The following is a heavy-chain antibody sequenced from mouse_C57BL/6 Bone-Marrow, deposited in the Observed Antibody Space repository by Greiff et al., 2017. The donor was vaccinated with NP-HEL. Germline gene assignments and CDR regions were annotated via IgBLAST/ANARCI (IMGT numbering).Heavy chain of an antibody. CDR3: ARYYYGGIFYAMDY. CDR2: IYPGDGDT. J-gene: IGHJ4*01. CDR1: GYAFSSSW. D-gene: IGHD1-1*01. V-gene: IGHV1-82*01. Sequence: QVQLQQSGPELVKPGASVKISCKASGYAFSSSWMNWVKQRPGKGLEWIGRIYPGDGDTNYNGKFKGKATLTADKSSSTAYMQLSSLTSEDSAVYFCARYYYGGIFYAMDYWGQGTSVTVSS.